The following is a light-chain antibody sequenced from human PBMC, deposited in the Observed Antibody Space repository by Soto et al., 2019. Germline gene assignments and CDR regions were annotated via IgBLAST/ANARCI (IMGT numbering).Light chain of an antibody. V-gene: IGLV2-14*01. CDR3: SSCTSTNTHVV. Sequence: QSALTQPASVSGSPGQSITISCTGTSSDIGACNYVSWYQQHPGKAPKLMIYDVTNRPSGVSNRFSGSKSGNTASLTISGLQTEDEADYYCSSCTSTNTHVVFGGGTKLTVL. J-gene: IGLJ2*01. CDR2: DVT. CDR1: SSDIGACNY.